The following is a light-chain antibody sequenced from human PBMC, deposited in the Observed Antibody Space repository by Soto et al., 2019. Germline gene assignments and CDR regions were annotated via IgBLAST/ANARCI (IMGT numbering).Light chain of an antibody. Sequence: EIVLTQSPGTLSLSPGDRATLSCRASQSISKNLAWYQQRPGQAPRLLIYGASTRATGIPARFSGSGSGTEFTLTISSLQSEDFAVYYCQQRSNWPTFGGGTKVDIK. CDR2: GAS. V-gene: IGKV3-15*01. J-gene: IGKJ4*01. CDR3: QQRSNWPT. CDR1: QSISKN.